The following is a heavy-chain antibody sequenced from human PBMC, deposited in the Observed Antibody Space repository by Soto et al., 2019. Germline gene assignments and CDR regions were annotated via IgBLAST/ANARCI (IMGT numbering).Heavy chain of an antibody. V-gene: IGHV3-20*04. CDR2: INWYGGST. CDR3: SRDKAYGYDILTGYLDAFDI. J-gene: IGHJ3*02. Sequence: GGSLRLSCAASGFTFDDYGMSWVRQAPGKGLKWVSGINWYGGSTVYAVSVKGRFTISRDNAKNSLYLQMNSLRAEDTALYFCSRDKAYGYDILTGYLDAFDIWGQGTMVTVSS. D-gene: IGHD3-9*01. CDR1: GFTFDDYG.